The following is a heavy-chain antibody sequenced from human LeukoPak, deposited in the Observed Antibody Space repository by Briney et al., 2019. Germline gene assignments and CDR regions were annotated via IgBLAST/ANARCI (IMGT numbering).Heavy chain of an antibody. CDR1: GFTFSSYG. V-gene: IGHV3-30*18. D-gene: IGHD6-13*01. CDR3: AKDGWSDSSSWAAFDY. J-gene: IGHJ4*02. CDR2: ISYDGSNK. Sequence: GRSLRLSRAASGFTFSSYGMHWVRQAPGKGLEWVAVISYDGSNKYYADSVKGRFTISRDNSENTLYLQMNSLRAEDTAVYYCAKDGWSDSSSWAAFDYWGQGTLVTVSS.